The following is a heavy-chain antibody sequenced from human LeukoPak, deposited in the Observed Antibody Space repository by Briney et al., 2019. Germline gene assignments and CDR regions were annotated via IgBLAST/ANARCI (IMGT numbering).Heavy chain of an antibody. J-gene: IGHJ2*01. CDR3: ARDHWKVNSILPAWRYFDL. CDR2: IYHSGST. CDR1: GGSISSGGYY. D-gene: IGHD3-3*02. V-gene: IGHV4-30-2*01. Sequence: SETLSLTCTVSGGSISSGGYYWSWIRQPPGKGLEWIGYIYHSGSTYYNPSLKSRVTISVDRSKNQFSLKLSSVTAADTAVYYCARDHWKVNSILPAWRYFDLWGRGTLVTVSS.